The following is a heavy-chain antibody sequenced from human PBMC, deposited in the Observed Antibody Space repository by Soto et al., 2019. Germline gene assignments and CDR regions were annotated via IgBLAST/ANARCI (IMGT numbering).Heavy chain of an antibody. V-gene: IGHV3-53*01. Sequence: GESLKISCAASGFTVSSNYMSWVRQAPVKGLEWVSVIYSGGSTYYADSVKGRFTISRDNSKNTLYLQMNSLRAEDTAVYYCARVGCSGGSCHGYYYYGMDVWGQGTTVTVSS. CDR1: GFTVSSNY. CDR3: ARVGCSGGSCHGYYYYGMDV. J-gene: IGHJ6*02. D-gene: IGHD2-15*01. CDR2: IYSGGST.